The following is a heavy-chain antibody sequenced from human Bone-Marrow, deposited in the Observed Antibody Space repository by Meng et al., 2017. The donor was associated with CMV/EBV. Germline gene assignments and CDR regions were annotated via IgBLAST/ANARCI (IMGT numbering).Heavy chain of an antibody. CDR1: GYTWTSDG. V-gene: IGHV1-18*01. D-gene: IGHD3-3*01. Sequence: SGYTWTSDGIGWVRLGHGQGIGWVGCSRANNGNTNYAQQLQGRVTMTTDTSTSTAYMGMRSLRSDDTAVYYCARVGITIVGVVMTPDYWGHGTLVTVSS. CDR2: SRANNGNT. J-gene: IGHJ4*01. CDR3: ARVGITIVGVVMTPDY.